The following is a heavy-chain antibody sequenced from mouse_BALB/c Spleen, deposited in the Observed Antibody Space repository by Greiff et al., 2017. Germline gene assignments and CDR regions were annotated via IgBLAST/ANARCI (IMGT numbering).Heavy chain of an antibody. V-gene: IGHV1S135*01. J-gene: IGHJ2*01. Sequence: EVQLQQSGPELGKPGASVKISCKASGYSFTGYNMYWVKQSHRKSLEWIGYIDPYNGGTSYNQRSKGKATLTVDKSSSTAYIHLISLTSEDSAIYYCARGNYPYYFDYWGQGTTLTVSS. CDR2: IDPYNGGT. CDR3: ARGNYPYYFDY. D-gene: IGHD2-1*01. CDR1: GYSFTGYN.